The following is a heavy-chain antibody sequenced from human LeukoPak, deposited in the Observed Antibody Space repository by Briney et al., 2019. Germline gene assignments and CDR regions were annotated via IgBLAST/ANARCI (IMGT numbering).Heavy chain of an antibody. D-gene: IGHD3-10*01. Sequence: GRSLRLSCAASGFIFSRYGMHWVRQAPGKGLEWVAVVSYDGTETKYADSVKGRLNLSRDNSKNTVYLQMNSLTFEDTAVYYCARSARGVIFDVWGKGTTVIVSS. J-gene: IGHJ6*04. CDR3: ARSARGVIFDV. CDR1: GFIFSRYG. CDR2: VSYDGTET. V-gene: IGHV3-30*03.